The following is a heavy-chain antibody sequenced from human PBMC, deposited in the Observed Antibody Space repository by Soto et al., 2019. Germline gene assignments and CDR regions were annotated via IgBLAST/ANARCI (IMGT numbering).Heavy chain of an antibody. J-gene: IGHJ4*02. D-gene: IGHD3-10*01. CDR3: ARVGFGELLEDY. CDR1: GGSISSVDYY. Sequence: QVQLQESGPGLMKPSQTLSLTCTVSGGSISSVDYYWSWIRQPPGKGLEWIGYIYYSGSTYYNPSLKSRVTISVDTSKNQFSLKLSSVTAADTAVYYCARVGFGELLEDYWGQGTLVTVSS. CDR2: IYYSGST. V-gene: IGHV4-30-4*01.